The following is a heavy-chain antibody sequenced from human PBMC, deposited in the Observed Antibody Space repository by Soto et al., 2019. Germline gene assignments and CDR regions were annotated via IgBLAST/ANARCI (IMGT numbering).Heavy chain of an antibody. V-gene: IGHV1-2*02. CDR2: INPNSGIT. D-gene: IGHD4-17*01. CDR1: GYTFSTYY. CDR3: ARREITTLPNLDY. Sequence: ASVKVSCKASGYTFSTYYLHWVRQAPGQDLEWMGWINPNSGITNSAQKFQGRVTMTRDTSITTAYMELSRLNSDDTAVYYCARREITTLPNLDYFGELTHVTFCS. J-gene: IGHJ4*02.